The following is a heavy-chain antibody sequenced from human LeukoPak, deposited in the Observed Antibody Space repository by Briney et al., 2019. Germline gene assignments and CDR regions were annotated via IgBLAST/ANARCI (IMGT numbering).Heavy chain of an antibody. V-gene: IGHV4-59*01. Sequence: SETLSLTCTVSGVSISTYYWSWIRQPPGKGLEWIGSIYYSGSTDYNPSLKSRVIISVDTSKNQFSLSLISVTAADTAVYYCARDGVSALNLYSDLWGRGTLVTVSS. CDR2: IYYSGST. D-gene: IGHD3-3*01. J-gene: IGHJ2*01. CDR1: GVSISTYY. CDR3: ARDGVSALNLYSDL.